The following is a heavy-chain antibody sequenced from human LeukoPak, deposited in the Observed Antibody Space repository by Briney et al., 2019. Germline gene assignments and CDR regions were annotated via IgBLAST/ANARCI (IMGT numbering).Heavy chain of an antibody. CDR2: FDPEDGET. CDR3: ARDSSEDFYDSSGYYSFDF. CDR1: GYTLTELS. J-gene: IGHJ4*02. Sequence: GASVKVSCKVSGYTLTELSMHWVRQAPGKGLEWMGGFDPEDGETIYAQKFQGRVTMTEDTSTDTAYMELRSLRSDDTAVFYCARDSSEDFYDSSGYYSFDFWGQGTLVTVSS. V-gene: IGHV1-24*01. D-gene: IGHD3-22*01.